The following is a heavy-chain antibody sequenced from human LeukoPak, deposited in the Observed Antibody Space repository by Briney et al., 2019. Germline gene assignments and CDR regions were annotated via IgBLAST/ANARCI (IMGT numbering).Heavy chain of an antibody. D-gene: IGHD1-26*01. CDR1: GFTFSSYA. Sequence: GGSLRLSCAASGFTFSSYAMSWVRQAPGKGLEWVSAISGSGGSTYYADSVKGRFTISRDNSKNTLYLQMNSLRAEDTALYYCATTNRYSGSYPDFDYWGKGTLVTVSS. V-gene: IGHV3-23*01. CDR3: ATTNRYSGSYPDFDY. J-gene: IGHJ4*01. CDR2: ISGSGGST.